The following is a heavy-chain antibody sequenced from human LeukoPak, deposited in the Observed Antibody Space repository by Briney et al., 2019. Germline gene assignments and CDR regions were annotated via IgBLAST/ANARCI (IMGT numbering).Heavy chain of an antibody. Sequence: GGSLRLSRKASGYSFTSYWISWVRQMPGQGLEWMGRLDPTDSYTDYSPSFEGHVVISGDKAISTAYLQFYSLKASDSALYYCTRQDVWGQGTTVTVSS. V-gene: IGHV5-10-1*01. J-gene: IGHJ6*02. CDR3: TRQDV. CDR2: LDPTDSYT. CDR1: GYSFTSYW.